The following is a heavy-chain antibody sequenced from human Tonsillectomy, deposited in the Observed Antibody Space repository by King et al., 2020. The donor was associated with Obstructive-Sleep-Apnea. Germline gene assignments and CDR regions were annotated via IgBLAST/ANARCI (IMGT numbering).Heavy chain of an antibody. J-gene: IGHJ4*02. V-gene: IGHV3-23*04. Sequence: VQLVESGGGLEQPGGSLRLSCAASGFTFSSYAMSWVRQAPGKGLEWVSGISGSGDSTYNADSVKGRFTISRDNSKNMLYLQMNSLRADDTAVYYCVKRVIGVRYSRHYFDSWGQGTLVTVSS. CDR2: ISGSGDST. CDR3: VKRVIGVRYSRHYFDS. CDR1: GFTFSSYA. D-gene: IGHD2-15*01.